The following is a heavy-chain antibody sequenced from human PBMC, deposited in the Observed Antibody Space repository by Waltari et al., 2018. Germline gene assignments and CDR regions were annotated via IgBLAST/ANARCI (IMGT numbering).Heavy chain of an antibody. Sequence: QVQLVQSGAEVKKPGSSVKVSCKASGGTFSSYAISWVRQAPGQGLEWMGRIIPSFGTANYAQKFQGRGTITADKSTSTAYMELSSLRSEDTAVYYCASGNDSSGYLADYWGQGTLVTVSS. CDR3: ASGNDSSGYLADY. D-gene: IGHD3-22*01. CDR2: IIPSFGTA. V-gene: IGHV1-69*08. CDR1: GGTFSSYA. J-gene: IGHJ4*02.